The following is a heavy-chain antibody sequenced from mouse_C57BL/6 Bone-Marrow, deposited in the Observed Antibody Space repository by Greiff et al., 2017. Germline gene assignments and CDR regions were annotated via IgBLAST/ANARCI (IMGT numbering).Heavy chain of an antibody. CDR3: TRANWDDPY. D-gene: IGHD4-1*01. V-gene: IGHV5-9-1*02. CDR1: GFTFSSYA. J-gene: IGHJ3*01. CDR2: ISSGGDYI. Sequence: DVMLVESGEGLVKPGGSLKLSCAASGFTFSSYAMSWVRQTPEKRLEWVAYISSGGDYIYYADTVKGRFTISRDNARNTLYLQMRSLKSEDTAMYYCTRANWDDPYWGQGTLVTVSA.